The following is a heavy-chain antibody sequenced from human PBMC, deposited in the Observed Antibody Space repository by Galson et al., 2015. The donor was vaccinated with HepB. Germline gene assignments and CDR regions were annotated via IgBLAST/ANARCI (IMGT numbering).Heavy chain of an antibody. CDR1: GFTVSSNY. CDR2: IYSGGST. V-gene: IGHV3-53*04. D-gene: IGHD4-17*01. Sequence: SLRLSCAASGFTVSSNYMSWVRQAPGKGLEWVSVIYSGGSTYYADSVKGRSTISRHNSKNTLYLQMNSLRAEDTAVYYCARVYGDYEHYFDYWGQGTLVTVSS. CDR3: ARVYGDYEHYFDY. J-gene: IGHJ4*02.